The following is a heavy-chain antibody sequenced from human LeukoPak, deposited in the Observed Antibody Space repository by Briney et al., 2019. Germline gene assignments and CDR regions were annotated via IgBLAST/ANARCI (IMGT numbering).Heavy chain of an antibody. CDR3: ARGAPLSFIAVAGTNDFDY. Sequence: SGTLCLTCAVYGGSFSGYYWSWIRQPPGKGLEWIGEINHSGSTNYNPSLKSRVTISVDTSKNQFSLKLSSVTAADTAVYYCARGAPLSFIAVAGTNDFDYWGQGTLVTVSS. J-gene: IGHJ4*02. V-gene: IGHV4-34*01. CDR2: INHSGST. CDR1: GGSFSGYY. D-gene: IGHD6-19*01.